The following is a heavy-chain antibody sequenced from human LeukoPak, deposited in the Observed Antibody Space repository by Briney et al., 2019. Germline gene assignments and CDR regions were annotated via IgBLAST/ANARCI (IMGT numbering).Heavy chain of an antibody. D-gene: IGHD3-3*01. J-gene: IGHJ5*02. CDR1: GYSFTSYW. Sequence: GEPLKISCKGSGYSFTSYWVGWVRQMPGKGLEWVGIIYPGDSDTRYSPSFQGQVTISADKSISTAYLQWSSLKVSDTARYYCARHGEKSYDFWCGYPNNWFDPWGQGTLVTVSS. CDR2: IYPGDSDT. V-gene: IGHV5-51*01. CDR3: ARHGEKSYDFWCGYPNNWFDP.